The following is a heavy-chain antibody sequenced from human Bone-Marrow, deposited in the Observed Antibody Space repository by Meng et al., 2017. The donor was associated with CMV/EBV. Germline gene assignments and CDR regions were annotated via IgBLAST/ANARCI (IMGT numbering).Heavy chain of an antibody. CDR1: GFTFSSYS. CDR3: ARIVVVPAATAGYIYYNGMDV. CDR2: LSGSGDKT. Sequence: GGSLRLSCAASGFTFSSYSMNWVRQAPGKGLEWVSALSGSGDKTYYADPVKGRFTISRDNSKNTLYLQMNSLRVEDTALYYCARIVVVPAATAGYIYYNGMDVWGQGTTVTVSS. V-gene: IGHV3-23*01. D-gene: IGHD2-2*01. J-gene: IGHJ6*02.